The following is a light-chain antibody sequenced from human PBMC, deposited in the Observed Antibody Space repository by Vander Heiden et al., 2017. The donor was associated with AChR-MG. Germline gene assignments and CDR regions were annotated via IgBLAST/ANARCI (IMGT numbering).Light chain of an antibody. V-gene: IGKV3-20*01. CDR3: QQYGRSPYT. CDR2: DAS. J-gene: IGKJ2*01. Sequence: EIVLTHSPATLSLSPGERATLSCRASQSVSSNSLAWYQQKAGQAPRLLIFDASSRPTAIPDGFGGSGSGTDFTLTISRLGPEDVAVDYCQQYGRSPYTFGQGTKLEIK. CDR1: QSVSSNS.